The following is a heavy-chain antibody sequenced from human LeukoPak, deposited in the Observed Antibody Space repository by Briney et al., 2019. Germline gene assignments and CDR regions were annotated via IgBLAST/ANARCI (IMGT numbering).Heavy chain of an antibody. J-gene: IGHJ5*02. CDR1: GGTFSSYA. D-gene: IGHD4-11*01. CDR3: ARGAVTANWFDP. V-gene: IGHV1-69*05. Sequence: SVKVSCKASGGTFSSYAISWVRQAPGQGLEWMGGIIPIFGTANYAQKFQGRVTITTDESTSTAYMELSSLRSEDTAVYYCARGAVTANWFDPWGQGTLVTVSS. CDR2: IIPIFGTA.